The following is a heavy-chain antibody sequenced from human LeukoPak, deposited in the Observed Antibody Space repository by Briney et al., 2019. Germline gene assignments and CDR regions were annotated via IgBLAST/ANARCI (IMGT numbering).Heavy chain of an antibody. D-gene: IGHD1-1*01. J-gene: IGHJ6*02. CDR2: IYSGGST. Sequence: GGSLRLSCAASGFTVSSNYMSWVRQAPGKGLEWVSVIYSGGSTYYADSVKGRFTISRDNSKNTLYLQMNSLRAEDTAVYYCARNVGYYYYGVDVWGQGTTVTVSS. V-gene: IGHV3-66*01. CDR3: ARNVGYYYYGVDV. CDR1: GFTVSSNY.